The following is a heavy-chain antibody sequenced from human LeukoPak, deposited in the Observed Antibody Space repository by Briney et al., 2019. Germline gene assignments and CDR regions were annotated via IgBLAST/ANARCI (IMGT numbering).Heavy chain of an antibody. Sequence: ASVKVSCKASGYTFINNWMHWVRQAPGQGLEWIGLINPTGTGTLYAQKFQGRVTMTRDTSTSTVYMELSSLRSEDTAVYYCARDGRGSFYMDVWGKGTTVTISS. J-gene: IGHJ6*03. V-gene: IGHV1-46*01. CDR3: ARDGRGSFYMDV. D-gene: IGHD3-10*01. CDR2: INPTGTGT. CDR1: GYTFINNW.